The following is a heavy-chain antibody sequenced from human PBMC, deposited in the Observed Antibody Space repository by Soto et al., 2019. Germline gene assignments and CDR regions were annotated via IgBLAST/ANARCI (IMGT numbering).Heavy chain of an antibody. CDR3: ARDSVRDYLYYYYGMDV. CDR2: IGTSSSYI. CDR1: GFTFSSYT. D-gene: IGHD4-17*01. J-gene: IGHJ6*02. Sequence: PRRSCAASGFTFSSYTMNWVRQAPGRGLEWVSSIGTSSSYIYYADSVKGRFTISRDNAKNSLFLQMNSLRADDTAVYYCARDSVRDYLYYYYGMDVWGQGTTVTVSS. V-gene: IGHV3-21*01.